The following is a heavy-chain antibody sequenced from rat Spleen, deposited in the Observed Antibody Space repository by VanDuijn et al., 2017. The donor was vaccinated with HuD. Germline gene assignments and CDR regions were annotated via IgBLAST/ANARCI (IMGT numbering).Heavy chain of an antibody. J-gene: IGHJ2*01. CDR1: GFTFSNYG. Sequence: EVQLVESGGGLVQPGRSLKLSCAASGFTFSNYGIHWIRQAPTKGLEWVASIIYDGSSTYYRDSVKGRFTISRDNAKSTLYLQMNSLRSEDTATYYCARHVITTVMDYFDYWGQGVMVTVSS. D-gene: IGHD1-1*01. V-gene: IGHV5-19*01. CDR2: IIYDGSST. CDR3: ARHVITTVMDYFDY.